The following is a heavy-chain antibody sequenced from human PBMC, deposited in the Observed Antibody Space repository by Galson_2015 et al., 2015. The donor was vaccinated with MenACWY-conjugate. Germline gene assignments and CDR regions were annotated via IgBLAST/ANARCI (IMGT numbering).Heavy chain of an antibody. V-gene: IGHV3-15*01. D-gene: IGHD2-21*01. CDR2: IKSQTDRGKI. CDR1: AFTFSNAY. Sequence: SLRLSCAGSAFTFSNAYMSWVRQAPGKGLEWVGRIKSQTDRGKIDYAPPVKGRFTISRDDSKNTLYLQMNSLKIEDTAVYYCTTHKPDSWGGLLFHFYMDVWCKGTSVTVSS. CDR3: TTHKPDSWGGLLFHFYMDV. J-gene: IGHJ6*03.